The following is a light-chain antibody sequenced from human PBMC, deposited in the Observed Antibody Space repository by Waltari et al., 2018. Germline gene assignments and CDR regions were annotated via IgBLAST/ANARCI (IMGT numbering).Light chain of an antibody. CDR1: ALGEAY. J-gene: IGLJ2*01. CDR2: QDG. Sequence: SYELTQPPSVSVSPGQTASITCSGHALGEAYVCWYQQKPGQSPMLVIYQDGERPSGIPERFSGSNSGNTATLTISGTQAMDEADYYCQAWDTSTVVFGGGTELTVL. CDR3: QAWDTSTVV. V-gene: IGLV3-1*01.